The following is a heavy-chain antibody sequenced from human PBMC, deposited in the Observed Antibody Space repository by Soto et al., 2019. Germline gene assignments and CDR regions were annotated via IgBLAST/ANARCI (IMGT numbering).Heavy chain of an antibody. CDR3: AKDRSAIVVVVAATLDY. CDR1: GFTFSSYG. V-gene: IGHV3-30*18. J-gene: IGHJ4*02. Sequence: QVQRVESGGGVVQPGRSLRLSCAASGFTFSSYGMHWVRQAPGKGLEWVAVISYDGSNKYYADSVKGRFTISRDNSKNTLYLQMNSLRAEDTAVYYCAKDRSAIVVVVAATLDYWGQGTLVTVSS. CDR2: ISYDGSNK. D-gene: IGHD2-15*01.